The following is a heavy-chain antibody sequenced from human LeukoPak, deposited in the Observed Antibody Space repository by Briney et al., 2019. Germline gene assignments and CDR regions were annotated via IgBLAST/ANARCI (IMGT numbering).Heavy chain of an antibody. Sequence: PGGSLRLSCAASGFTFSSYAMSWVRQAPGKGLEWVSAISGSGGSTYYADSVKGRFTISRDNAKNSLYLQMNSLRAEDTAVYYCARDATGTSYYDILTGYSREAYYYYYYGMDVWGQGTTVTVSS. CDR1: GFTFSSYA. CDR3: ARDATGTSYYDILTGYSREAYYYYYYGMDV. V-gene: IGHV3-23*01. D-gene: IGHD3-9*01. CDR2: ISGSGGST. J-gene: IGHJ6*02.